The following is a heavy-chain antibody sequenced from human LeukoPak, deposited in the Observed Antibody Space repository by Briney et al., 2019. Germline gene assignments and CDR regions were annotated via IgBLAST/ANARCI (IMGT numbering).Heavy chain of an antibody. CDR2: ISAYNGNT. V-gene: IGHV1-18*01. CDR3: ARVGGAYYDFWSGYLRYGMDV. Sequence: ASVKVSCKASGYTFTSYGISWVRQAPGQGLEWMGWISAYNGNTNYAQKLQGRVTMTTDTSTSTAYMELRSLRSDDTAVYYCARVGGAYYDFWSGYLRYGMDVWGQGTTVTVSS. J-gene: IGHJ6*02. CDR1: GYTFTSYG. D-gene: IGHD3-3*01.